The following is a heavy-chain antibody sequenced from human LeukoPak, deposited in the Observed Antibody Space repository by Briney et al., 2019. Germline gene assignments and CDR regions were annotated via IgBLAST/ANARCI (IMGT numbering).Heavy chain of an antibody. Sequence: ASVKVSCKASGYSFTDYYTHWVRQAPGQGLEWMGWNKANSGDTNYAQKFKGRVTMTRDASISTAYMELSSLRSDDTAVYFCARKAEGQPVDYWGQGTLVTVSS. CDR1: GYSFTDYY. J-gene: IGHJ4*02. CDR2: NKANSGDT. D-gene: IGHD6-6*01. V-gene: IGHV1-2*02. CDR3: ARKAEGQPVDY.